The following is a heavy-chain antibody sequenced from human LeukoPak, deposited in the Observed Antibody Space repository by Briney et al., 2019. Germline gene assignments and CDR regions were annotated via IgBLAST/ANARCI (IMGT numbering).Heavy chain of an antibody. V-gene: IGHV4-59*01. Sequence: PSETLSLTCTVAGGSISRYYWRWIRQPPGKGQEWDGYIYYSGSTNYPPSLKSRVTISVDTSKNQFSLKLSSVTAADTAVYYCARDGFRNSIDYYGMDVWGQGTTVTVSS. D-gene: IGHD4-23*01. CDR3: ARDGFRNSIDYYGMDV. J-gene: IGHJ6*02. CDR2: IYYSGST. CDR1: GGSISRYY.